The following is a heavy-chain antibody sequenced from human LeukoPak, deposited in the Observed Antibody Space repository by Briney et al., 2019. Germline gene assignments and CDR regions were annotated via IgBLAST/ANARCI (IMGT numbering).Heavy chain of an antibody. CDR1: GYTFTGYF. CDR2: INPNSGGT. V-gene: IGHV1-2*04. J-gene: IGHJ4*02. CDR3: VRDGGYSGYIYRVFDY. Sequence: GASVKVSCKASGYTFTGYFLHWVRQAPGQGLEWMGWINPNSGGTNYAQKFQGWVTMTSDTSISTAYMELNRLTSDDTAVYYCVRDGGYSGYIYRVFDYWGQGTLVTVSS. D-gene: IGHD5-12*01.